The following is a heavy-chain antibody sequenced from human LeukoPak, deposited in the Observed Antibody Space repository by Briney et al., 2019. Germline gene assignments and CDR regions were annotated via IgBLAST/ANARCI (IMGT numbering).Heavy chain of an antibody. CDR3: ARDFSSGWPLYYFDY. V-gene: IGHV1-18*01. CDR1: GYTFTSYG. D-gene: IGHD6-19*01. CDR2: ISAYNGNT. J-gene: IGHJ4*02. Sequence: ASVKVSCKASGYTFTSYGISWVRQAPGQGLEWMGWISAYNGNTNYAQKLQGRVTMTTDTSTSTAYMELRSLRSDDTAVYYCARDFSSGWPLYYFDYWGQGTLVTVSS.